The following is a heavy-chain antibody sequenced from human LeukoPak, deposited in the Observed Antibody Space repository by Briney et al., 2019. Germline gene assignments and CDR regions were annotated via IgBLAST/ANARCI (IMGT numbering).Heavy chain of an antibody. V-gene: IGHV3-66*01. CDR2: IYSDSST. D-gene: IGHD1-14*01. CDR1: GFTVSSNY. CDR3: ARNQGSQFDY. Sequence: GGSLRLSCAASGFTVSSNYMSWVRQAPGKGLERVSVIYSDSSTYYADSVKGRFTISRDNSKNTLYLQMNSLRAEDTAVYYCARNQGSQFDYWGQGTLVTVSS. J-gene: IGHJ4*02.